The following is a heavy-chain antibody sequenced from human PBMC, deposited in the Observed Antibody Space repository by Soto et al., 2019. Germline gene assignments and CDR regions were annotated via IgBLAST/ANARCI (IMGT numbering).Heavy chain of an antibody. V-gene: IGHV3-23*01. Sequence: GGSLRLSCAASGFTFSSYAMSWVRQAPGKGLEWVSAISGSGGSTYYADSVKGRFTISRDNSKNTLYLQMNSLRAEDTAVYYCAKEGYCSGGSCYVGFGGMDVWGQGTTVTVSS. CDR3: AKEGYCSGGSCYVGFGGMDV. J-gene: IGHJ6*02. CDR1: GFTFSSYA. CDR2: ISGSGGST. D-gene: IGHD2-15*01.